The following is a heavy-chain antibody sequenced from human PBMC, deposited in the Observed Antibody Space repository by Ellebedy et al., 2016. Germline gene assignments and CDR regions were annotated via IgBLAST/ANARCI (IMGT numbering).Heavy chain of an antibody. CDR3: TKDISVVVGYGMDV. Sequence: SLKISCAASGFTFDDYAMHWVRQAPGKGLEWVSGISWNSGSIAYADSVKGRFTISRDNAKNSLYLQRNSLRAEDTALYYCTKDISVVVGYGMDVWGQGTTVTVSS. CDR1: GFTFDDYA. CDR2: ISWNSGSI. D-gene: IGHD2-15*01. V-gene: IGHV3-9*01. J-gene: IGHJ6*02.